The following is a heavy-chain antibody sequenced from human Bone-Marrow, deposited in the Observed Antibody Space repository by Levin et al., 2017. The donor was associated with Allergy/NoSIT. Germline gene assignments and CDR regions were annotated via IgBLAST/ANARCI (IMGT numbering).Heavy chain of an antibody. CDR2: ISYDGSNK. V-gene: IGHV3-30-3*01. J-gene: IGHJ6*02. Sequence: LSLTCAASGFTFSSYAMHWVRPAPGKGLEWVAVISYDGSNKYYADSVKGRFTISRDNSKNTLYLQMNSLRAEDTAVYYCARLITKGSYYYGMDVWGQGTTVTVSS. D-gene: IGHD2-8*01. CDR1: GFTFSSYA. CDR3: ARLITKGSYYYGMDV.